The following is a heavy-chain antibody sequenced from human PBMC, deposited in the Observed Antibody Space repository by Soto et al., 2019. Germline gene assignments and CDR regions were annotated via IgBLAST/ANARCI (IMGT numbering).Heavy chain of an antibody. J-gene: IGHJ5*02. CDR2: ISYDGSNK. Sequence: GGSLRLSCAASGFTFSSYAMHWVRQAPGKGLEWVAVISYDGSNKYYADSVKGRFTISRDNSKNTLYLQMNSLRAEDTAVYYCARDPDYYGSGSYLNWFDPWGQGTLVTVSS. CDR3: ARDPDYYGSGSYLNWFDP. D-gene: IGHD3-10*01. CDR1: GFTFSSYA. V-gene: IGHV3-30-3*01.